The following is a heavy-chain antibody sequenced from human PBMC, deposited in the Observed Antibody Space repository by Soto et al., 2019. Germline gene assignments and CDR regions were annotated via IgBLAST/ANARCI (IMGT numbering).Heavy chain of an antibody. V-gene: IGHV3-21*01. CDR3: ARDLIAAAAPN. Sequence: VGSKRVPCGAAGCTFVGYGGNWIRQAPGKGLEWVSSISSSSSYIYYADSVKGRFTISRDNAKNSLYLQMNSLRAEDTAVYYCARDLIAAAAPNWGQGTLVTVPS. CDR2: ISSSSSYI. D-gene: IGHD6-13*01. CDR1: GCTFVGYG. J-gene: IGHJ4*02.